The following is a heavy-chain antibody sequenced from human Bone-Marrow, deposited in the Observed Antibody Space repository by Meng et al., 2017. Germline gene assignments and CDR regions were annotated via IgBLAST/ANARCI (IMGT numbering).Heavy chain of an antibody. CDR1: GGSVSSGPYY. V-gene: IGHV4-61*01. CDR3: ARDNMGSIDY. Sequence: QGQRKESGPGLVRPSETLSLTCTVSGGSVSSGPYYWTWVRQPPGKGLEWIGYKFHDGTTNYNPSLKSRVTMSVDASKKQFSLNLSSVTAADTAVYYCARDNMGSIDYWGQGTLVTVSS. J-gene: IGHJ4*02. CDR2: KFHDGTT. D-gene: IGHD1-26*01.